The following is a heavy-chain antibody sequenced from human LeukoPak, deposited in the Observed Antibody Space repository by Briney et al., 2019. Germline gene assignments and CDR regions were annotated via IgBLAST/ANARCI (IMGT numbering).Heavy chain of an antibody. V-gene: IGHV1-2*02. CDR3: ARDIVVVPADIRSTAAVDY. Sequence: GASVKVSCKASGYTFTDYYMHWVRQAPGQGLEWMGWINPNSGGTNYAQKFQGRVTMTRDTSISTAYMELSRLRSDDTAVYSCARDIVVVPADIRSTAAVDYWGQGTLVTVSS. D-gene: IGHD2-2*01. CDR2: INPNSGGT. J-gene: IGHJ4*02. CDR1: GYTFTDYY.